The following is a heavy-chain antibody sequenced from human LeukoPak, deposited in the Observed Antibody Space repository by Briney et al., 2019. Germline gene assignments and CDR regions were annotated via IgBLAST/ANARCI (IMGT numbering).Heavy chain of an antibody. J-gene: IGHJ4*02. CDR1: GFTFSSYS. CDR3: ARDLGGYDSDY. CDR2: ISSSSSTI. D-gene: IGHD5-12*01. V-gene: IGHV3-48*04. Sequence: GSLRLSFAASGFTFSSYSMNWVRQAPGKGLEWVSYISSSSSTIYYADSVKGRFTISRDNAKNSLYLQMNSLRAEDTAVYYCARDLGGYDSDYWGQGTLVTVSS.